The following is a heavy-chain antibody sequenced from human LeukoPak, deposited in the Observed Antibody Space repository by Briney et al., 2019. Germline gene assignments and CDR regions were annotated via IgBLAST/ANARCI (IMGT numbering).Heavy chain of an antibody. CDR2: ISSSSSTI. D-gene: IGHD6-6*01. J-gene: IGHJ4*02. CDR1: GFTFSSYS. V-gene: IGHV3-48*01. Sequence: GGSLRLSCAASGFTFSSYSMNWVRQAPGKGLEWVSYISSSSSTIYYADSVKGRFTISRDNAKNSLYLQMNSLRAEDTAVYYCARDGHSSSSFPIDYWGQGTLVTVSS. CDR3: ARDGHSSSSFPIDY.